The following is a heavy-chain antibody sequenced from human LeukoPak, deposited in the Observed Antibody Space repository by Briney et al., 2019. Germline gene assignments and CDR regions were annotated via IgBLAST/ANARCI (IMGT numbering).Heavy chain of an antibody. J-gene: IGHJ4*02. V-gene: IGHV4-59*01. CDR1: GGSISSDY. Sequence: SETLSLTCTVSGGSISSDYWSWIRQPPGKGLEWIGYIYYSGRTYYNPSLKSRITISVDTSKNQFSLKLSSVTAADTAVYYCARVGSGSFDYWGQGTLVTVSS. CDR2: IYYSGRT. D-gene: IGHD6-19*01. CDR3: ARVGSGSFDY.